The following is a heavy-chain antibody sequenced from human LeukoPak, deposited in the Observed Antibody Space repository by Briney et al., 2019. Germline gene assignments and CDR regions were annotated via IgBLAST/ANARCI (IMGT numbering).Heavy chain of an antibody. CDR2: IYYSGST. CDR1: GGSISTYY. V-gene: IGHV4-59*01. CDR3: ARAGGSWYHPLDY. J-gene: IGHJ4*02. Sequence: SETLSLTCTVSGGSISTYYWSWIRQPPGKGLEWIGYIYYSGSTNYNPSLKSRVTISVDTSKNQFSLKLSSVTAADTAVYYCARAGGSWYHPLDYWGQGILVTVSS. D-gene: IGHD6-13*01.